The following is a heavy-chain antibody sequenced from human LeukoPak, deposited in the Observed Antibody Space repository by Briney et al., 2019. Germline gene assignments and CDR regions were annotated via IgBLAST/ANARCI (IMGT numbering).Heavy chain of an antibody. V-gene: IGHV4-59*08. Sequence: ETLSLTCGVSGGSIYSHYWGWIRQPPGKGLEWIGDIYYKGNTNYNPSLKSRVTISLDTSKNHLSLTLTSVVAADTAIYYCMRRDAGWNYSDYWGQGILVTVSS. J-gene: IGHJ4*02. D-gene: IGHD6-19*01. CDR3: MRRDAGWNYSDY. CDR1: GGSIYSHY. CDR2: IYYKGNT.